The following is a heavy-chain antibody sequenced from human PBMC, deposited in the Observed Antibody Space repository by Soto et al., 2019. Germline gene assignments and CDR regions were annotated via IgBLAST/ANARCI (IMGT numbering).Heavy chain of an antibody. Sequence: QVQLQESGPGLVKPSQTLSLTCTVSGGSISSGGYYWSWIRQHPGKGLEWIGYIYYSGSTYYNPSLKSRVTITVDTSKNQFSLKLSSVTAADTAVYYCARGWVIVAAYFDYWGQGTLVTVSS. CDR1: GGSISSGGYY. D-gene: IGHD5-12*01. CDR3: ARGWVIVAAYFDY. J-gene: IGHJ4*02. V-gene: IGHV4-31*03. CDR2: IYYSGST.